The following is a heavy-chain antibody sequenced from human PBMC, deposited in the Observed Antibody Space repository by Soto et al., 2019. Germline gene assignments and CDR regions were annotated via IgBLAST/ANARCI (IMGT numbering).Heavy chain of an antibody. Sequence: SVKVSCKASGFTFTSSAVQLVRQARGQRLEWIGWIVVGSGNTNYAQKFQERVTITRDMSTSTAYMELSSLRSEDTAVYYCAAPRDFWSGYNYYYYGMDVWGQGTTVTVSS. V-gene: IGHV1-58*01. CDR1: GFTFTSSA. CDR2: IVVGSGNT. D-gene: IGHD3-3*01. J-gene: IGHJ6*02. CDR3: AAPRDFWSGYNYYYYGMDV.